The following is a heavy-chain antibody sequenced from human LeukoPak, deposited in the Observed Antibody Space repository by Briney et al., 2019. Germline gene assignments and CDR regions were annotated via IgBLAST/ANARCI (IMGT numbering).Heavy chain of an antibody. CDR2: ISSSGSTI. V-gene: IGHV3-48*03. CDR1: GFTFSSYE. J-gene: IGHJ4*02. Sequence: GGSLRLSCAASGFTFSSYEMTWVRQAPGKGLEWVSYISSSGSTIYYADSVKGRFTISRDNAKNSQYLQMNSLRAEDTAVYYCARGDYGSGSYYFDYWGQGTLVTVSS. CDR3: ARGDYGSGSYYFDY. D-gene: IGHD3-10*01.